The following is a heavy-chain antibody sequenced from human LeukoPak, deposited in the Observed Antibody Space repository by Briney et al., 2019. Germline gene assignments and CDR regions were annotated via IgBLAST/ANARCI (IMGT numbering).Heavy chain of an antibody. J-gene: IGHJ3*02. CDR2: MYYSGNT. Sequence: SETLSLTCSVSGDSISSRNSYWGWIRQSPGKGLEGIGSMYYSGNTYYNPSLRSRVTMSVDTSNNQFSLKLSSVTAADTAAYYCARYPKSYSNGWIAFDIWGQGTMVTVSS. CDR3: ARYPKSYSNGWIAFDI. D-gene: IGHD6-19*01. CDR1: GDSISSRNSY. V-gene: IGHV4-39*01.